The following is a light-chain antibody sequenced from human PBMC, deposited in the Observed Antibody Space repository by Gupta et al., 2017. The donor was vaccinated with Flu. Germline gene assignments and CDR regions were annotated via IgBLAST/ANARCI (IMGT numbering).Light chain of an antibody. J-gene: IGKJ2*01. CDR2: DAS. CDR3: QQRGNWGG. Sequence: SPATLSLSPGERATRSCRASQSVSTYLAWYQQKPGQAPRLLIYDASKRATGIPDRFSGSGSGTDFTLTISSLEPEDFAVYYCQQRGNWGGFGQGAKLEIK. CDR1: QSVSTY. V-gene: IGKV3-11*01.